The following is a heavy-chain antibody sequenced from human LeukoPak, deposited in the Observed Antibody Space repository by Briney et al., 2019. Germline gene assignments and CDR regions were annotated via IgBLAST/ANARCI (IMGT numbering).Heavy chain of an antibody. CDR1: GASISSSSYY. CDR3: ARLLGSHINYFDP. J-gene: IGHJ5*02. V-gene: IGHV4-39*01. D-gene: IGHD2-21*01. Sequence: PSETLSLTCTVSGASISSSSYYWGWLRQPPGKGLEWIGSIYYSGRTYYHPSLKSRVTISVDTSKNQFSLKLSSVTAADTAVYYCARLLGSHINYFDPWGQGTLVTVSS. CDR2: IYYSGRT.